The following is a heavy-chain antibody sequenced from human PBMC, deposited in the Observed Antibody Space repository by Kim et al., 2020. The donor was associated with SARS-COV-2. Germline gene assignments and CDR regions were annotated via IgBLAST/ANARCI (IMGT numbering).Heavy chain of an antibody. D-gene: IGHD6-19*01. J-gene: IGHJ3*02. Sequence: SYADALKGRFTISRDNAKNTLYLEMNSLRAEDTAVYYCARSLVAGDAFDIWGQGTMVTVSS. CDR3: ARSLVAGDAFDI. V-gene: IGHV3-74*01.